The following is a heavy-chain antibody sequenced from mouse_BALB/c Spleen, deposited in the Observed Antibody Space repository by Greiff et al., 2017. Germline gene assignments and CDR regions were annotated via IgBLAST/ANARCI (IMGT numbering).Heavy chain of an antibody. V-gene: IGHV3-2*02. J-gene: IGHJ4*01. CDR2: ISYSGST. CDR1: GYSITSDYA. D-gene: IGHD2-12*01. Sequence: VQLQESGPGLVKPSQSLSLTCTVTGYSITSDYAWNWIRQFPGNKLEWMGYISYSGSTSYNPSLKSRISITRDTSKNQFFLQLNSVTTEDTATYYCARYSGDAMDYWGQGTSVTVSS. CDR3: ARYSGDAMDY.